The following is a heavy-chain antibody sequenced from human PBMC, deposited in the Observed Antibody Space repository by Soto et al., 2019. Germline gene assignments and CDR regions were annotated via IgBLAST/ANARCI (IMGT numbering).Heavy chain of an antibody. CDR2: IYYSGST. J-gene: IGHJ6*02. CDR3: ARAPTEDYGENYGMDV. Sequence: QVQLQESGPGLVKPSQTLSLTCTVSGGSISSGDYYWSWIRQPPGKGLEWIGYIYYSGSTYYNPSLKSRVTISVDTSKNQFSLKLSSVTAADTAVYYCARAPTEDYGENYGMDVWGQGTTVTVSS. V-gene: IGHV4-30-4*01. CDR1: GGSISSGDYY. D-gene: IGHD4-17*01.